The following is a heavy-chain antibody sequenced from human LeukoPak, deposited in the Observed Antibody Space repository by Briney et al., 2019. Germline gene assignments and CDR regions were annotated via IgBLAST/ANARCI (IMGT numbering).Heavy chain of an antibody. Sequence: ASAKVSCKASGGTFSSYAISWVRQAPGQGLEWMGGIIPIFGTANYAQKFQGRVTITADESTSTAYMELSSLRSDDTAVYYCAGPAAGGYYYGMDVWGQGTTVTVSS. J-gene: IGHJ6*02. D-gene: IGHD2-15*01. CDR2: IIPIFGTA. V-gene: IGHV1-69*13. CDR3: AGPAAGGYYYGMDV. CDR1: GGTFSSYA.